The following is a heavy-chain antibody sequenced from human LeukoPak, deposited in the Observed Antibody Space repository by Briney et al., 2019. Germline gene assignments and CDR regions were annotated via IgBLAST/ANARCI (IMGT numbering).Heavy chain of an antibody. CDR1: GFTFSNAW. CDR2: IYHSGGT. D-gene: IGHD3-10*01. V-gene: IGHV4-38-2*01. J-gene: IGHJ6*03. CDR3: ARVGWWPVRGLNYYYYMDV. Sequence: RSGGSLRLSCAASGFTFSNAWMSWVRQPPGKGLEWIGSIYHSGGTYYNPSLKSRVTISVDTSKNQFSLKLSSVTAADTAVYYCARVGWWPVRGLNYYYYMDVWGKGTTVTVSS.